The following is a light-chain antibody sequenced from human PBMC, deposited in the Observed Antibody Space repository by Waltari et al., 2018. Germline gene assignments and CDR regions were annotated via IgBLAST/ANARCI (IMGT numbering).Light chain of an antibody. Sequence: QSALTQPASVSGSPGQSITISCTGTLCDIGTYNYVSWYQQHPGKAPKLLIYDVSYRPSGVSYRFSGSKSGNTASLTISGLQAEDEADYYCSSYITTNTLELFGGGTSLTVL. CDR3: SSYITTNTLEL. J-gene: IGLJ3*02. CDR1: LCDIGTYNY. V-gene: IGLV2-14*03. CDR2: DVS.